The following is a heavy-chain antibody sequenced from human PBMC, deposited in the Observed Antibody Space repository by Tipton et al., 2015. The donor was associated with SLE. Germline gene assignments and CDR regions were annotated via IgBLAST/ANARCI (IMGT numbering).Heavy chain of an antibody. CDR1: GGSISNDY. CDR3: PRFIRPTSESSGYPAD. D-gene: IGHD3-22*01. V-gene: IGHV4-59*08. Sequence: LRLSCAVSGGSISNDYWSWIRQSPGEGLEWIGYIHYSGSTNYNPSLKSRVTISIDSSKNRFSLKLSSVTAADTAVYHCPRFIRPTSESSGYPADWGQGTLVTVSS. J-gene: IGHJ4*02. CDR2: IHYSGST.